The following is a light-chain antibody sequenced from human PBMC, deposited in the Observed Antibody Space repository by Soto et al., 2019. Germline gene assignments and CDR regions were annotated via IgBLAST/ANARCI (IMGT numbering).Light chain of an antibody. CDR1: QSVSSY. CDR2: DAS. CDR3: QQRSNWPPRA. J-gene: IGKJ4*01. V-gene: IGKV3-11*01. Sequence: EIVLTQPPATLSLSPGERATLSCRASQSVSSYLAWYQQKPGQAPRLLIYDASNRATGIPARFSGSGSGTDFTLSISSLEPKDFAVYYCQQRSNWPPRAFGGGTKVEIK.